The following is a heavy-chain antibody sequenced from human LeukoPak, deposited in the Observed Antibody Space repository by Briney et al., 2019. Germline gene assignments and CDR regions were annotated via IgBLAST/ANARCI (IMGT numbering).Heavy chain of an antibody. Sequence: PGGSLRLSCAASGFTFSSQWMSWVRQAPGKGLEWVANVNQGGTEKYYVDSVKGRFTISRDNAENSLYLQMNSLRAEDTAVYYCASEPKEERSFDYWGQGTLVTVSS. CDR1: GFTFSSQW. J-gene: IGHJ4*02. CDR3: ASEPKEERSFDY. CDR2: VNQGGTEK. V-gene: IGHV3-7*01. D-gene: IGHD1-26*01.